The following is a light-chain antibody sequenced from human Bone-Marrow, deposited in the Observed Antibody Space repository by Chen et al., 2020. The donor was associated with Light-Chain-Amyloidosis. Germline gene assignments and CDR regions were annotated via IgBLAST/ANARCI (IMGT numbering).Light chain of an antibody. CDR3: QRYYGMPTWT. V-gene: IGKV4-1*01. J-gene: IGKJ1*01. CDR2: WAS. Sequence: DIVMTQSTDSLAVALGERDTINCKFSQSVLYSSNNKNYLAWYQQKPGQPPKLLIYWASTRESGGPDQSSGNGSGTAFTLTICLLQADDVAISCCQRYYGMPTWTVRQATKVEIK. CDR1: QSVLYSSNNKNY.